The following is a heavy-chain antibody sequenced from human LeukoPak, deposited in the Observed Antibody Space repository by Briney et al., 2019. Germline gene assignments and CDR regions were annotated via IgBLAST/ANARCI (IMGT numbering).Heavy chain of an antibody. CDR2: ITYSGTT. CDR1: GGSLSSYY. Sequence: PSETLSLTCTVSGGSLSSYYWSWIRQPPGKGLEWIGYITYSGTTNYNLSLNSRVTISVDTSKNQFSLKLTSVTAADTAFYYCASSRPYYDILTGQSDDAFDIWGRGTMVTVSS. D-gene: IGHD3-9*01. V-gene: IGHV4-59*01. CDR3: ASSRPYYDILTGQSDDAFDI. J-gene: IGHJ3*02.